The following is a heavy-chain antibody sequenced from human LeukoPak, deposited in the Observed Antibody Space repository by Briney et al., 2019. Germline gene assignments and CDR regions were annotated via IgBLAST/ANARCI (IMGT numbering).Heavy chain of an antibody. V-gene: IGHV4-39*01. Sequence: SQTLSLTCNVSGGSISSGGYYWSWIRQPPGKGLEWIGSIYDSGSTYYNPSLKSRVTISVDTSKNQFSLKLNSVTAADTAMYYCQSRFLEWLLDYWGQGTLVTVSS. D-gene: IGHD3-3*01. CDR2: IYDSGST. CDR1: GGSISSGGYY. CDR3: QSRFLEWLLDY. J-gene: IGHJ4*02.